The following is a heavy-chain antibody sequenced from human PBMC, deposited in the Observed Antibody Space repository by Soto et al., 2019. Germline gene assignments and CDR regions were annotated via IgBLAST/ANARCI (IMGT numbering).Heavy chain of an antibody. J-gene: IGHJ4*02. CDR3: AHALDWGEGRFDY. D-gene: IGHD7-27*01. Sequence: QITLKESGPTLVKPTQTLTLTCSFSGFSLSAVGVGVGWIRQPPGKALEWLALIYWDDDKRYSPSLKSRLTXPXDTPKNQVVLTMTNSDPVDTATYYCAHALDWGEGRFDYWGQGTLVTVSS. V-gene: IGHV2-5*02. CDR2: IYWDDDK. CDR1: GFSLSAVGVG.